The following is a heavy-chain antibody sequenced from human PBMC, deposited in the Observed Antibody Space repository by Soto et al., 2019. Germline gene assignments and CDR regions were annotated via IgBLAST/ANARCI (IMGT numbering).Heavy chain of an antibody. CDR1: VGSISSSSYY. V-gene: IGHV4-39*01. Sequence: SETLSLTCTVSVGSISSSSYYWGWIRQPPGKGLEWIGSIYYSGSTYYNPSLKSRVTISVDTSKNQFSLKLSSVTAADTAVYYCASRSSSWYGYYGMDVWGQGTTVTSP. CDR2: IYYSGST. CDR3: ASRSSSWYGYYGMDV. D-gene: IGHD6-13*01. J-gene: IGHJ6*02.